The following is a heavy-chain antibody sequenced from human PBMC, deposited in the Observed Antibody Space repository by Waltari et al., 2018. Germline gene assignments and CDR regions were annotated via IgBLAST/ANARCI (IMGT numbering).Heavy chain of an antibody. CDR3: ARGRPDIGAYHHFDN. CDR1: GDSISNYY. D-gene: IGHD2-15*01. Sequence: QVQLQESGPGLVKPSETLSLTCNVSGDSISNYYWTWIRQPAGKGLEWIGRFYSSENIRYNPSLKSRATMSLDTSKNHFSLKLSSVTAADTAVYYCARGRPDIGAYHHFDNWGQGTLVTVSS. J-gene: IGHJ4*02. V-gene: IGHV4-4*07. CDR2: FYSSENI.